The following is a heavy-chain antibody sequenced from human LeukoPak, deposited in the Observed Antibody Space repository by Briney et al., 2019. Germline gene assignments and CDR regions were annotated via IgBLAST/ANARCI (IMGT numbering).Heavy chain of an antibody. CDR2: ISGSGGST. D-gene: IGHD2-2*02. J-gene: IGHJ4*02. Sequence: GGSLRLSCAASGFTFSSYAMSLVRQAPGKGLEWVSAISGSGGSTYYADSVKGRFTISRDNSKNTLYLQMNSLRAEDTAVYYCAKSRADCSSTSCYIKYWGQGTLVTVSS. CDR3: AKSRADCSSTSCYIKY. CDR1: GFTFSSYA. V-gene: IGHV3-23*01.